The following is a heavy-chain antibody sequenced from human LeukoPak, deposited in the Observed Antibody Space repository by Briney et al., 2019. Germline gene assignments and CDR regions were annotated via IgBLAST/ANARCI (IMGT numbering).Heavy chain of an antibody. CDR1: GFTFSSYA. CDR2: ISYDGSNK. J-gene: IGHJ4*02. Sequence: QSGGSLRLSCAASGFTFSSYAMHWVRQAPGKGLEWVAVISYDGSNKYYADSVKGRFTISRDNSKNTLYPQMNSLRAEDTAVYYCARGPLFDYWGQGTLVTVSS. V-gene: IGHV3-30*04. CDR3: ARGPLFDY.